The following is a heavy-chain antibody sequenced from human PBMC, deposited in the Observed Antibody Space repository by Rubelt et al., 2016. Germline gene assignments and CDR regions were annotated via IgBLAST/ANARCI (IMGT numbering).Heavy chain of an antibody. CDR3: ATGGDFGVVIPNWFDP. CDR1: GYTFTSYG. CDR2: ISAYDGNT. Sequence: QVQLVQSGAEVKKPGASVKVSCKASGYTFTSYGISWVRQAPGQGLEWMGWISAYDGNTYYAQKLQGRVSMTTDTSTSTAYMELSSLRSEDTAVYYCATGGDFGVVIPNWFDPWGQGTLVTVSS. V-gene: IGHV1-18*01. J-gene: IGHJ5*02. D-gene: IGHD3-3*01.